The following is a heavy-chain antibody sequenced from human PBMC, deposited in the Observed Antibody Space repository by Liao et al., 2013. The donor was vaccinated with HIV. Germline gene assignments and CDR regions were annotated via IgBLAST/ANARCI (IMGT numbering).Heavy chain of an antibody. V-gene: IGHV4-34*01. J-gene: IGHJ4*02. CDR3: ARGVLGKKKFSSGFNY. D-gene: IGHD6-19*01. CDR1: GGSFSGYY. Sequence: QVQLQESGPGLLRPSETLSLTCAVYGGSFSGYYWSWIRQPPGQGLEWIGEINHSGITNYNPSLKSRVTMSLGTSKNQFSLNLTSVTAADTATYYCARGVLGKKKFSSGFNYWGQGTPVTVSS. CDR2: INHSGIT.